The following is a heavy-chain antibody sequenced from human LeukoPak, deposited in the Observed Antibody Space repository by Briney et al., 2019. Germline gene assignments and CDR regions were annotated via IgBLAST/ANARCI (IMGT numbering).Heavy chain of an antibody. J-gene: IGHJ4*02. V-gene: IGHV3-74*01. CDR1: GFTFSDTW. CDR3: ASDWFHAIDY. CDR2: IRSDGSDA. Sequence: GGSLRLSCAASGFTFSDTWMHCVRQVPGKGLVWVSRIRSDGSDARYAESVKGRFTISRDNAKNTLYLQMNSLRDEDTAVYYCASDWFHAIDYWGQGTLVTVSS. D-gene: IGHD2/OR15-2a*01.